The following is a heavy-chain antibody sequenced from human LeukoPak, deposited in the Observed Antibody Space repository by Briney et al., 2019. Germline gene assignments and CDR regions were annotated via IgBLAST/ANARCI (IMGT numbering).Heavy chain of an antibody. J-gene: IGHJ5*02. CDR3: ARGISSRSSRYNWFDP. CDR1: GYSFSNFE. Sequence: ASVKVSCKASGYSFSNFEINWVRQATGQGLEWMGWMNPNSVNTGYAPKFQGRVTMTRNTSISTAYLELGSLRSDDTAVYYCARGISSRSSRYNWFDPWGQRTLVTISS. CDR2: MNPNSVNT. D-gene: IGHD6-13*01. V-gene: IGHV1-8*01.